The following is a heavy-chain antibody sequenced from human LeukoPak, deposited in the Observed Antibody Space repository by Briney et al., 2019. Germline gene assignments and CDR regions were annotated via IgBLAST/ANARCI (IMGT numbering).Heavy chain of an antibody. CDR1: GGSFSSGGFY. CDR3: ARDPNSGVLGDI. J-gene: IGHJ3*02. CDR2: IFNSGTT. V-gene: IGHV4-31*03. D-gene: IGHD1-26*01. Sequence: SETLSLTCTVSGGSFSSGGFYWNWIRQHPGKGLEWIGYIFNSGTTYYNPSLKSRAIISIDTSKNQFSLKLSSVTAADTAVYYCARDPNSGVLGDIWGQGTMVTVSS.